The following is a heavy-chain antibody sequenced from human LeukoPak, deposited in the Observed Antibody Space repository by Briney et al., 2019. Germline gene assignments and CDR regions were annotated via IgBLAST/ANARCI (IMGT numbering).Heavy chain of an antibody. V-gene: IGHV3-30-3*01. CDR3: ARKDCSSTSCYYDY. D-gene: IGHD2-2*01. J-gene: IGHJ4*02. CDR2: ISYDGSNK. Sequence: PGGSLRLSCAASGFTFSSYAMHWVRQAPGKGLEWVAVISYDGSNKYYADSVKGRFTISRDNSKNTLYLQMNSLRAEDTAVYYCARKDCSSTSCYYDYWGQGTLVTVSS. CDR1: GFTFSSYA.